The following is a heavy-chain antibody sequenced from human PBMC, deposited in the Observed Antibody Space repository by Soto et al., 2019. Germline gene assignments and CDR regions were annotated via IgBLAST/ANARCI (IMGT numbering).Heavy chain of an antibody. Sequence: PGGSLRLSCAASGFTFSSYGMHWVRQAPGKGLEWVAVIWYDGSNKYYADSVKGRFTISRDNSKNTLYLQMNSLRAEDTAVYYCARDQGWIFGVVIAYYYYGMDVWGQGTTVTVSS. CDR2: IWYDGSNK. V-gene: IGHV3-33*01. J-gene: IGHJ6*02. CDR3: ARDQGWIFGVVIAYYYYGMDV. D-gene: IGHD3-3*01. CDR1: GFTFSSYG.